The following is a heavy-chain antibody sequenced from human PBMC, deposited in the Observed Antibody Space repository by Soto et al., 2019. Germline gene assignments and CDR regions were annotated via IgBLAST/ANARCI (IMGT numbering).Heavy chain of an antibody. J-gene: IGHJ3*02. D-gene: IGHD6-13*01. CDR1: GFSLSTSGVG. CDR2: IYWDDDK. Sequence: QITLKESGPTLVKPTQTLTLTCTFSGFSLSTSGVGVGWIRQPPGKALEWLALIYWDDDKRYSPSLKSRLTITKDXXKXQXXLTMTNMDPVDTATYYCAHSRAGQQQLGGWDAFDIWGQGTMVTVSS. V-gene: IGHV2-5*02. CDR3: AHSRAGQQQLGGWDAFDI.